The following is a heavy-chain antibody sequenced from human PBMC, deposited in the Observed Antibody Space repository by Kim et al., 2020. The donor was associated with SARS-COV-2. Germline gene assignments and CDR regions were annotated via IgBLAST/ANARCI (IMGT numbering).Heavy chain of an antibody. J-gene: IGHJ4*02. CDR3: AITSTTVVTGGGDY. D-gene: IGHD4-17*01. Sequence: ADSVKGRLTITRDNSKNTLYLQMTSLRAEDTAVYYCAITSTTVVTGGGDYWGQGTLVTVSS. V-gene: IGHV3-23*01.